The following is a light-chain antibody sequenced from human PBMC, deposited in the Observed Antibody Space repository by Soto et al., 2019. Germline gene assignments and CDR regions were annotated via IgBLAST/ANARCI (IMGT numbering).Light chain of an antibody. CDR3: QQFNSYPIT. V-gene: IGKV1-5*01. Sequence: DIQMTQSPSTLSASVGDRVTITCRASQSISSWLAWYQQKPGKAPKFLIHDASNLESGVPSRFSGSGSGTEFTLTISGLQPDDFATYYCQQFNSYPITFGQGTRLEIK. CDR1: QSISSW. J-gene: IGKJ5*01. CDR2: DAS.